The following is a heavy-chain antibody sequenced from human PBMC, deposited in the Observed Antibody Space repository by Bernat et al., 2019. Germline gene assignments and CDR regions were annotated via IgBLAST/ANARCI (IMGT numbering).Heavy chain of an antibody. CDR1: GFAFSNYE. D-gene: IGHD2/OR15-2a*01. Sequence: EVQLVESGGGLVQPGGSLRLSCAASGFAFSNYEMNWVRQAPGKGLEWLSYIETDGSRTYYAGSVKGRFTISRDNAKDSLYLHMNSLRAEDTAVYYCAGWFRASTTSLWYFDLWGHGTLVAVSS. CDR2: IETDGSRT. V-gene: IGHV3-48*03. J-gene: IGHJ2*01. CDR3: AGWFRASTTSLWYFDL.